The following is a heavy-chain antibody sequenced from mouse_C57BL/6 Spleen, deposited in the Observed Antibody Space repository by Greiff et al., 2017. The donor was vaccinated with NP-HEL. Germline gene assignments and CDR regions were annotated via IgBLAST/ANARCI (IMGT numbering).Heavy chain of an antibody. V-gene: IGHV1-64*01. D-gene: IGHD2-4*01. Sequence: QVQLQQPGAELVKPGASVKLSCKASGYTFTSYWMHWVKQRPGQGLEWIGMIHPNSGSTNYNEKFKSKATLTVDKSSSTAYMQLSSLTSEDSAVYYCARDYDYDEGPYFDYWGQGTTLTVSS. CDR2: IHPNSGST. J-gene: IGHJ2*01. CDR3: ARDYDYDEGPYFDY. CDR1: GYTFTSYW.